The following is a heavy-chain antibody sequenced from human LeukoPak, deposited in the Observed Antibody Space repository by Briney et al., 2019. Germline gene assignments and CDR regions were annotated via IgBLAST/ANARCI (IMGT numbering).Heavy chain of an antibody. CDR2: ISSSSGFI. J-gene: IGHJ4*02. D-gene: IGHD4-23*01. Sequence: GGSLRLSCAASGFTFNNYNINWVRQAPGKGLEWVSSISSSSGFIYYADSVKGRFTISRDNAKNSLYLQMNSLRAEDTAVYYCASSYGGDFYFYHWGQGTLVTVSS. V-gene: IGHV3-21*01. CDR3: ASSYGGDFYFYH. CDR1: GFTFNNYN.